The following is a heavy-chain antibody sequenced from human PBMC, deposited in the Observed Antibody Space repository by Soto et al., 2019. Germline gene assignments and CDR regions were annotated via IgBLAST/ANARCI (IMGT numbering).Heavy chain of an antibody. V-gene: IGHV1-8*01. Sequence: QVQLEQSGAEVRKPGASVKVSCKTSGYTFTDFDINWVRQAPGQGLEWMGWMNPDYGNTGYAQSFQGRISMTGNTSLSTVYMELSSLRSDDTAVYFCARKAGLHNYYYLDVWGKGTTVTVAS. D-gene: IGHD6-19*01. CDR2: MNPDYGNT. CDR1: GYTFTDFD. J-gene: IGHJ6*03. CDR3: ARKAGLHNYYYLDV.